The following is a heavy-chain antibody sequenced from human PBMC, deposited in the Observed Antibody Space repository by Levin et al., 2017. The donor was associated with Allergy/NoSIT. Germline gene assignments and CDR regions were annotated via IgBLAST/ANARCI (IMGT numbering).Heavy chain of an antibody. CDR3: ARDPRIMITFGGVIVPYYYGMDV. CDR2: ISSSSSYI. CDR1: GFTFSSYS. J-gene: IGHJ6*02. V-gene: IGHV3-21*01. D-gene: IGHD3-16*02. Sequence: KTGGSLRLSCAASGFTFSSYSMNWVRQAPGKGLEWVSSISSSSSYIYYADSVKGRFTISRDNTKNSLYLQMNSLRAEDTAVYYCARDPRIMITFGGVIVPYYYGMDVWGQGTTVTVSS.